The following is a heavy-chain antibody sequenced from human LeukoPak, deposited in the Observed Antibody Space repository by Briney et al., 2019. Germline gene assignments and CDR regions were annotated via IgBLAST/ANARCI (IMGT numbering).Heavy chain of an antibody. J-gene: IGHJ4*02. V-gene: IGHV3-30-3*01. CDR2: ISYDGSNK. CDR1: GFTFSSYA. Sequence: GGSLRLSCAASGFTFSSYAMHWVRQAPGKGLEWVAVISYDGSNKCYADSVKGRFTISRDNSKNTLYLQMNSLRAEDTAVYYCATETTVTGEFDYWGQGTLVTVSS. D-gene: IGHD4-11*01. CDR3: ATETTVTGEFDY.